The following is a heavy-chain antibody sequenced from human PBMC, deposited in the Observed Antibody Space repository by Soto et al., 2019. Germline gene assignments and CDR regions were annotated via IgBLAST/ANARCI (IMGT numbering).Heavy chain of an antibody. J-gene: IGHJ4*02. CDR1: GGSISSYL. CDR3: ARGHPFDY. Sequence: SETLSLTCTVAGGSISSYLWSWIRQPPGKGLEWIGFIYYSANTNYNPSLKSRVTISVDTSKNRFSLKLSSVTAEDTAVYYCARGHPFDYWGQGTLVTVSS. V-gene: IGHV4-59*01. CDR2: IYYSANT.